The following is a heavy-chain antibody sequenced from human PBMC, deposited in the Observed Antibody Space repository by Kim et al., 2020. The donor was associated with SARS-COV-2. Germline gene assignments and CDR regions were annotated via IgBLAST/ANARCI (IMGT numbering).Heavy chain of an antibody. Sequence: ASVKVSCKASGYTFTSYGISWVRQAPGQGLEWMGWISAYNGNTNYAQKLQGRVTMTTDTSTSTAYMELRSLRSDDTAVYYCARDYGGTSPGWWRGGYGMDVWGQGTTVTVSS. J-gene: IGHJ6*02. V-gene: IGHV1-18*01. CDR2: ISAYNGNT. D-gene: IGHD4-17*01. CDR3: ARDYGGTSPGWWRGGYGMDV. CDR1: GYTFTSYG.